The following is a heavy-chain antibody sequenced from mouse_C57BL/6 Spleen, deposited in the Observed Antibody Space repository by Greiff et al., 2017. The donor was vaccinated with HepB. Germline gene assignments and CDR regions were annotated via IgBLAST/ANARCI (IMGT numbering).Heavy chain of an antibody. CDR1: GYTFTSYW. Sequence: QLQQPGAELVKPGASVKLSCKASGYTFTSYWMHWVKQRPGQGLEWIGMIHPNSGSTNYNEKFKSKATLTVDKSSSTAYMQLSSLTSEDSAVYYCARGNSNYVGYYFDYWGQGTTLTVSS. D-gene: IGHD2-5*01. CDR2: IHPNSGST. J-gene: IGHJ2*01. CDR3: ARGNSNYVGYYFDY. V-gene: IGHV1-64*01.